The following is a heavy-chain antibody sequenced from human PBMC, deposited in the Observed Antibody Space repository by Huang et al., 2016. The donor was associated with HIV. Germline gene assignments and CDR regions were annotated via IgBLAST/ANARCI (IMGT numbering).Heavy chain of an antibody. J-gene: IGHJ3*02. CDR2: FYYSGDA. V-gene: IGHV4-30-2*03. D-gene: IGHD2-2*01. CDR3: ASGEYGKNAYDI. CDR1: STCGSS. Sequence: STCGSSSCWIRQTPGKGLEWIGNFYYSGDAYYTPSLKNRVSISIDTSKSQFSLRLSSVSATDTAVYYCASGEYGKNAYDIWGQGTVVTVSA.